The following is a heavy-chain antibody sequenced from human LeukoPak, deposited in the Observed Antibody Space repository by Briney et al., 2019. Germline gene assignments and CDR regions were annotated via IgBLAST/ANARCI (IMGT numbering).Heavy chain of an antibody. J-gene: IGHJ4*02. CDR2: ISGSGGST. V-gene: IGHV3-23*01. CDR1: GFTFSSYA. Sequence: GGPLRLSCAASGFTFSSYAMSWVRQAPGKGLEWVSVISGSGGSTYYADSVKGRFTISRDNSKNTLYLQMNSLRAEDTAVYYCANRRSYYDSSGYDYWGQGTLVTVSS. D-gene: IGHD3-22*01. CDR3: ANRRSYYDSSGYDY.